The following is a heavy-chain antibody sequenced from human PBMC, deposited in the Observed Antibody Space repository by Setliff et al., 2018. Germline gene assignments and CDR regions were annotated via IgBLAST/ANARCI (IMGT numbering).Heavy chain of an antibody. D-gene: IGHD3-16*01. Sequence: PSETLSLTCTVSGASITNINYYWGLIRQPPGKGLEWIGSIFYSGRTFYNPSLKSRVTISVDTSKNQFSLTLSSVTAADTAVYYCARLPNYVWGSPVDYWGQGTLVTSP. CDR1: GASITNINYY. V-gene: IGHV4-39*01. J-gene: IGHJ4*02. CDR3: ARLPNYVWGSPVDY. CDR2: IFYSGRT.